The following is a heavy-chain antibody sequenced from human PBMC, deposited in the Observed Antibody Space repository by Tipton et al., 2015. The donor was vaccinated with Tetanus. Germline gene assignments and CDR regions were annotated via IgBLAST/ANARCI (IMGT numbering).Heavy chain of an antibody. Sequence: LRLSCTVFGGSVSSGSYYWAWIRQPPGKGLEYIGYILYGASTHYNPSLKSRVTVSLDASKNLFSPNLTSVTAADTAVYYCARGGEQWALRYFQYWGQGTLVTVSS. D-gene: IGHD1/OR15-1a*01. CDR3: ARGGEQWALRYFQY. CDR2: ILYGAST. CDR1: GGSVSSGSYY. J-gene: IGHJ4*02. V-gene: IGHV4-61*01.